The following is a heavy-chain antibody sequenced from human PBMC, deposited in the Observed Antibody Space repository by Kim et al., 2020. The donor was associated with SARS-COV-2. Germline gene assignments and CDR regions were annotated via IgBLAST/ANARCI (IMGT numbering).Heavy chain of an antibody. CDR2: IYYSGST. D-gene: IGHD3-22*01. CDR1: GGSISSYY. CDR3: ASRGGQDFGVDASDYYDSSGYPRVDAFDI. V-gene: IGHV4-59*01. Sequence: SETLSLTCTVSGGSISSYYWSWIRQPPGKGLEWIGYIYYSGSTNYNPSLKSRVTISVDTSKNQFSLKLSSVTAADTAVYYCASRGGQDFGVDASDYYDSSGYPRVDAFDIWGQGTMVTVSS. J-gene: IGHJ3*02.